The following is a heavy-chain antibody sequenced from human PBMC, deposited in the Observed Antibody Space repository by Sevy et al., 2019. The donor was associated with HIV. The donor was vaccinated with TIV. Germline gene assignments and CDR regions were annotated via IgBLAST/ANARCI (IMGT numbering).Heavy chain of an antibody. D-gene: IGHD5-12*01. CDR1: GFTFSSYE. CDR2: ISSSGSTI. Sequence: GESLKISCAASGFTFSSYEMNWVRQAPGKGLEWVSYISSSGSTIYYADSVKGRFTISRDNAKNLLYLQMNSLRAEDTAVYYCARDDRGYSGYDRGNFDYWGQGTLVTVSS. J-gene: IGHJ4*02. V-gene: IGHV3-48*03. CDR3: ARDDRGYSGYDRGNFDY.